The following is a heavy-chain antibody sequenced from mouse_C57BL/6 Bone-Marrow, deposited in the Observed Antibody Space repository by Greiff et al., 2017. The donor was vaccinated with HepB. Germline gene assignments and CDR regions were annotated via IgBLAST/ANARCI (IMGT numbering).Heavy chain of an antibody. CDR1: GYTFTSYW. V-gene: IGHV1-7*01. J-gene: IGHJ4*01. D-gene: IGHD2-1*01. CDR3: AKFYYDYDAMDY. Sequence: VQLKESGAELAKPGASVKLSCKASGYTFTSYWMHWVKQRPGQGLEWIGYINPSSGYTKYNQKFKDKATLTADKSSSTAYMQLSSLTYEDSAVYYCAKFYYDYDAMDYWGQGTSVTVSS. CDR2: INPSSGYT.